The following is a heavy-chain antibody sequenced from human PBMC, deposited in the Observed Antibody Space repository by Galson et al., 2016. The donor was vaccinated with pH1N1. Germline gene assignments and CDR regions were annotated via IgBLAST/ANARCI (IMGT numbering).Heavy chain of an antibody. J-gene: IGHJ3*01. D-gene: IGHD1-14*01. CDR2: IMPIFGTT. CDR1: GGPLSSYA. CDR3: LRSTGYNKVNGPFDV. V-gene: IGHV1-69*13. Sequence: SVKVSCKASGGPLSSYATGWVRQAPGQGPEWMGGIMPIFGTTKYEQKFQGRVTITADEMSGSAYMELSGLTSMDTAVYYCLRSTGYNKVNGPFDVWGQGTLVIVSS.